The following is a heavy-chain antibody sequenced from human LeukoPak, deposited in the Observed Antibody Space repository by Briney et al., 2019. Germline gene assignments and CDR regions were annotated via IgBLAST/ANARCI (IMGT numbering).Heavy chain of an antibody. D-gene: IGHD4-23*01. J-gene: IGHJ4*02. CDR2: ISSSSSYI. Sequence: PGGSLRLSCVASAFTFRDYYMSWIRRAPGKGLVWVSYISSSSSYIDYADSVKGRYTISRDNAKNTLQLQMKSLIAEDTAVYYCARELRYGGNSRPVLAWDYWGQGTLVTVSS. CDR1: AFTFRDYY. V-gene: IGHV3-11*05. CDR3: ARELRYGGNSRPVLAWDY.